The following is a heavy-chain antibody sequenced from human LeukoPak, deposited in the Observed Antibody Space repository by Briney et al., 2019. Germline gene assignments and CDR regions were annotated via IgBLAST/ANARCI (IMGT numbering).Heavy chain of an antibody. J-gene: IGHJ4*02. CDR2: IYYSGST. CDR3: ARANWNTDLSLDY. CDR1: GGSFSGYY. V-gene: IGHV4-59*08. D-gene: IGHD1-1*01. Sequence: PSETLSLTCAVYGGSFSGYYWSWIRQPPGKGLEWIGYIYYSGSTNYNPSLKSRVTISVDTSKNQFSLKLSSVTAADTAVYYCARANWNTDLSLDYWGQGTLVTVSS.